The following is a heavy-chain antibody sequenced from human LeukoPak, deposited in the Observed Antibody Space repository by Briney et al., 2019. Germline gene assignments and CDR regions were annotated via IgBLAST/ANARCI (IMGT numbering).Heavy chain of an antibody. V-gene: IGHV1-18*01. CDR3: ARRLDSSSWGYYYYMDV. D-gene: IGHD6-13*01. Sequence: GASVKVSCKASGYTFTNYGISWVRQAPGQGLEWMGWISAYNGNTNYAQKLQGRVTMTTDTSTSTAYMELRSLRSDDTAVYYCARRLDSSSWGYYYYMDVWGKGTTVTVSS. CDR2: ISAYNGNT. J-gene: IGHJ6*03. CDR1: GYTFTNYG.